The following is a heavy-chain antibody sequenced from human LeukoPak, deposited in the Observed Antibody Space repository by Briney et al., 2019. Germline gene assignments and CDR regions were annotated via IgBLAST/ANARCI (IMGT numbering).Heavy chain of an antibody. CDR1: GLTFSSYA. Sequence: GGSLRLSCAASGLTFSSYAMSWVRQAPGKGLEWVSAISGSGGSTYYADSVKGRFTISRDNSKNALYLQMNSLRAEDTAVYYCAKDAPVNIVVVPAANSWGQGTLVTVSS. J-gene: IGHJ4*02. D-gene: IGHD2-2*01. V-gene: IGHV3-23*01. CDR3: AKDAPVNIVVVPAANS. CDR2: ISGSGGST.